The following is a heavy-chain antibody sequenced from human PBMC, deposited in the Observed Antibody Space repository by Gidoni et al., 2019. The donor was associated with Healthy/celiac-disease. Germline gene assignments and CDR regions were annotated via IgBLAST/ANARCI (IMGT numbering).Heavy chain of an antibody. Sequence: QVQLQESGPGLVKPSETLSITCPVSGGSISSYYWSWIRQPPGKGLEWIGYIYYSGSTNYNPSLKSRVTISVDTSKNQFSLKLSSVTAADTAVYYCARARVVWGYSYGQYYFDYWGQGTLVTVSS. J-gene: IGHJ4*02. CDR1: GGSISSYY. CDR3: ARARVVWGYSYGQYYFDY. V-gene: IGHV4-59*01. CDR2: IYYSGST. D-gene: IGHD5-18*01.